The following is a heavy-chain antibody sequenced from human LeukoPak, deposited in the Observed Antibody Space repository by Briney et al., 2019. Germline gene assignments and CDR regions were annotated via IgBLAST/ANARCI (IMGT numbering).Heavy chain of an antibody. Sequence: PGGSLRLSCAASGFTFSSYAMSWVRQAPGKGLEWVSAISGSGGSTYYADSVKGRFTISRDNSKNTLYLQMNSLRAEDTAVYYCAKDLYDSSGYPPDYWGQGTLVTVSS. V-gene: IGHV3-23*01. CDR1: GFTFSSYA. J-gene: IGHJ4*02. CDR3: AKDLYDSSGYPPDY. D-gene: IGHD3-22*01. CDR2: ISGSGGST.